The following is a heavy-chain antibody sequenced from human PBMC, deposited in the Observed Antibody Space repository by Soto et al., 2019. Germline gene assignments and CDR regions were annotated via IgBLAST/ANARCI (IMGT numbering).Heavy chain of an antibody. CDR3: ASGESSTPFDY. CDR1: GGSFSGYY. D-gene: IGHD6-13*01. CDR2: INHSGST. V-gene: IGHV4-34*01. J-gene: IGHJ4*02. Sequence: QVQLQQWGAGLLKPSETLSLTCAVYGGSFSGYYWSWIRQPPGKGLEWIGEINHSGSTNYNPSLKSRVTISVDTSKNQFSLKLSSVTAADTAVYYCASGESSTPFDYWGQGTLVPVSS.